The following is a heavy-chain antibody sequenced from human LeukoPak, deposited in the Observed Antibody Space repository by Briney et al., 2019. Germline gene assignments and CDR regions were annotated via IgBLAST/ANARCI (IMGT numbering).Heavy chain of an antibody. CDR1: GLNFSLYS. V-gene: IGHV3-23*01. CDR2: ISGRGDSR. CDR3: VSFEY. Sequence: PGGSLRLSCVVSGLNFSLYSISWVRQPPGKGLERVSSISGRGDSRYYAESVKGRFTISRDNSKSTLNLQMGGLRVEDTAIYYCVSFEYWGQGTLVTVSS. J-gene: IGHJ4*02.